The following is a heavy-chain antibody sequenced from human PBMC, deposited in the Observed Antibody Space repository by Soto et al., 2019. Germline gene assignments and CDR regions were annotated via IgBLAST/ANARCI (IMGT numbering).Heavy chain of an antibody. J-gene: IGHJ5*02. CDR2: INHGVSP. CDR1: GDSFIGYY. CDR3: ARTDIVTTNWFDP. V-gene: IGHV4-34*01. Sequence: QGHLQQWCAGLLKPSETLSLTCPVYGDSFIGYYWTWNRQSPGKGLEWIGEINHGVSPNYNPSLKSRVTRSIDTSKNPFSLKLTSVPAADTSVYYCARTDIVTTNWFDPWGQGTLVTVSS. D-gene: IGHD5-12*01.